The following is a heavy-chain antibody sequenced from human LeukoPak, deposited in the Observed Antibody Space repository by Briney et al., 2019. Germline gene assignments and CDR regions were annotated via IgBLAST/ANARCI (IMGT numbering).Heavy chain of an antibody. CDR2: IYDNGDA. CDR1: GFTVSSNY. CDR3: AKDPGFQIQYNYGPPDY. D-gene: IGHD5-18*01. V-gene: IGHV3-53*01. Sequence: GGSLRLSCAASGFTVSSNYMSWVRQAPGKGLEWVSVIYDNGDAYYADSVKGRFTISRDNSKNTLYLQMNSLRAEDTAVYDCAKDPGFQIQYNYGPPDYWGQGTLVTVSS. J-gene: IGHJ4*02.